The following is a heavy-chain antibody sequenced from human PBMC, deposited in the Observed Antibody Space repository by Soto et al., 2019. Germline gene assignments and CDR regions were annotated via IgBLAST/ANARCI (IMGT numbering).Heavy chain of an antibody. Sequence: ASVKVSCKASGYTFTSYYMHWVRQAPGQGLEWMGIINPSGGSTSYAQKFQGRVTMTRDTSTSTVYMELSSLRSEDTAVYYCARSYCSGGSCYSQQRYYYYYYGMDVWGQGTTVTVSS. CDR3: ARSYCSGGSCYSQQRYYYYYYGMDV. CDR2: INPSGGST. J-gene: IGHJ6*02. V-gene: IGHV1-46*01. CDR1: GYTFTSYY. D-gene: IGHD2-15*01.